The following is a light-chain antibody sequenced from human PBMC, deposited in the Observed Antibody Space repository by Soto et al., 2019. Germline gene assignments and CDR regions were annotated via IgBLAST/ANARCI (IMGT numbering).Light chain of an antibody. CDR1: LPIINY. CDR2: AAS. Sequence: DIQMTQSPSSLSASVGDRVTITCRASLPIINYLDWYQQKPGNIPNLLSYAASTWPAGVPCRFSGSGSGTDVTLTISSLQPEYVADYYCQKYNSAPLTFGGGTQVEIK. J-gene: IGKJ4*01. V-gene: IGKV1-27*01. CDR3: QKYNSAPLT.